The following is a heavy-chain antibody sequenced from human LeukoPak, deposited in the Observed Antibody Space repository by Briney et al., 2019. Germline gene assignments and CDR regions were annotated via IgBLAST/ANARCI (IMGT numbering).Heavy chain of an antibody. J-gene: IGHJ4*02. CDR3: ARGGGSENQYAPWYFDY. Sequence: GGSLRLSCAASGFSVSSTYMTWVRQAPGKGLEWVSIFYRGGDRHYADSVKGRFTISRDNSKNTLSLQMNNLRVEDTAVYYCARGGGSENQYAPWYFDYWGQGALVTVSA. CDR2: FYRGGDR. CDR1: GFSVSSTY. V-gene: IGHV3-53*01. D-gene: IGHD3-10*01.